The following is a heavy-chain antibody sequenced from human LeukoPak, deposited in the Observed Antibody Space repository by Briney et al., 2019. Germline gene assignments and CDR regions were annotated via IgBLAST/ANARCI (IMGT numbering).Heavy chain of an antibody. CDR2: ISAYNGNT. CDR3: AREAVRSSDY. D-gene: IGHD4-11*01. V-gene: IGHV1-18*01. Sequence: ASVKLSCKASGYTFTSYGISWVRQAPGQGLEWMGWISAYNGNTTYAQKPQSRLTMTTDTSTSNAYTELMSLRSDDSAVYYCAREAVRSSDYWGQGTLVTVSS. CDR1: GYTFTSYG. J-gene: IGHJ4*02.